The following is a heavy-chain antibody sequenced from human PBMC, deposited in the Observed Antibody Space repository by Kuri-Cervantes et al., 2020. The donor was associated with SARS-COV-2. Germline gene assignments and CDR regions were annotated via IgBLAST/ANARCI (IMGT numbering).Heavy chain of an antibody. CDR2: ISYDGSNN. Sequence: GESLKIPCPASGFTFSSYGLHWVRQAPGKGPGWVAVISYDGSNNYYADPVKGRFTISRDNSKNTLYLQMNGLRAGDTAVYYCAKGGGPGSYIPLDCWGQGTLVTVSS. CDR1: GFTFSSYG. V-gene: IGHV3-30*18. CDR3: AKGGGPGSYIPLDC. J-gene: IGHJ4*02. D-gene: IGHD1-26*01.